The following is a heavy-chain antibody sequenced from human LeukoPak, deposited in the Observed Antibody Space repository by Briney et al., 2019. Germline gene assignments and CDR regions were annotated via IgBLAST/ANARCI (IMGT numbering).Heavy chain of an antibody. CDR2: INHSGST. CDR3: ARAGYYDSSGYYVSSYFDY. CDR1: GGSFSGYY. J-gene: IGHJ4*02. V-gene: IGHV4-34*01. Sequence: SETLSPTCAVYGGSFSGYYWSWIRQPPGKGLEWIGEINHSGSTNYNPSLKSRVTISVDTSKNQFSLKLSSVTAADTAVYYCARAGYYDSSGYYVSSYFDYWGQGTLVTVSS. D-gene: IGHD3-22*01.